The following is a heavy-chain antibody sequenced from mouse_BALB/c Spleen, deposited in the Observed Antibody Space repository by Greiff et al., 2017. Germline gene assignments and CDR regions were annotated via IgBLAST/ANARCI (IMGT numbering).Heavy chain of an antibody. D-gene: IGHD2-4*01. V-gene: IGHV1S81*02. CDR3: TRWDYDAFAY. J-gene: IGHJ3*01. CDR1: GYTFTSYY. Sequence: QVQLQQSGAELVKPGASVKLSCKASGYTFTSYYMYWVKQRPGQGLEWIGEINPSNGGTNFNEKFKSKATLTVDKSSSTAYMQLSSLTSEDSAVYSCTRWDYDAFAYWGQGTLVTVSA. CDR2: INPSNGGT.